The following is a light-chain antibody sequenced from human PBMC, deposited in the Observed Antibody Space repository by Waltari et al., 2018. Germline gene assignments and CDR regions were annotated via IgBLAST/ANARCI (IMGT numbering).Light chain of an antibody. CDR2: WAS. J-gene: IGKJ1*01. V-gene: IGKV4-1*01. CDR1: QSVLYSSNNKNF. CDR3: QQYYTTPRT. Sequence: DIVMTQSPDSRAGSLGGRATANSQPTQSVLYSSNNKNFLAWYQQKPGQAPKLLIYWASTRESGVPDRFSGSGSGTDFTLTISRLQAEDVAVYYCQQYYTTPRTFGQGTKVEIK.